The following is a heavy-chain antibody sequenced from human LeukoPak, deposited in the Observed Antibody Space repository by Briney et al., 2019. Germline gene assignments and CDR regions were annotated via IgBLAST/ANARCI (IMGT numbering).Heavy chain of an antibody. D-gene: IGHD3-10*01. CDR2: ISYSGST. Sequence: PSETLSLTCTVSGGSIRGYYWSWIRQPPGKGLEWIGYISYSGSTNYNPSLKSRVTISVDTSKNQFSLKLSSVTAADTAVYYCARLAMLRGVPYFDYWGQGALVTVSS. J-gene: IGHJ4*02. CDR1: GGSIRGYY. V-gene: IGHV4-59*01. CDR3: ARLAMLRGVPYFDY.